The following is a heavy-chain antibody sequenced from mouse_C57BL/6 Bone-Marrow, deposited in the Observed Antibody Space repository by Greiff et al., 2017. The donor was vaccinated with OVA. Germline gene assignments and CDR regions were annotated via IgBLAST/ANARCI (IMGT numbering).Heavy chain of an antibody. V-gene: IGHV1-63*01. CDR3: ARKDWSYYYAMDY. J-gene: IGHJ4*01. D-gene: IGHD4-1*01. Sequence: QVQLQQSGAELVRPGTSVKMSCKASGYTFTNYWIGWAKQRPGHGLEWIGDIYPGGGYTNYNEKFKGKATLTADKSSSTAYMQFSSLTSEDSAIYYWARKDWSYYYAMDYWGQGTSVTVSS. CDR1: GYTFTNYW. CDR2: IYPGGGYT.